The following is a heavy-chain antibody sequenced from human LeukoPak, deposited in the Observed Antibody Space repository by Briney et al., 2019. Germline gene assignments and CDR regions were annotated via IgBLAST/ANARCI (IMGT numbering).Heavy chain of an antibody. CDR3: AKASEMAP. J-gene: IGHJ4*02. CDR2: ISYDGSNK. CDR1: GFTFSSYG. V-gene: IGHV3-30*18. D-gene: IGHD5-24*01. Sequence: GRSLRLSCAASGFTFSSYGMHWVRQAPGKGLEWVAVISYDGSNKYYADSVKGRFTISRDNSKNTLYLHMNSLRAEDTAVYYCAKASEMAPWGQGTLVTVSS.